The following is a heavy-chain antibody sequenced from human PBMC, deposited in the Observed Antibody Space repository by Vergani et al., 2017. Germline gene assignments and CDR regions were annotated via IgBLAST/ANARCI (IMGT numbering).Heavy chain of an antibody. V-gene: IGHV4-34*01. J-gene: IGHJ6*03. Sequence: QVQLQQWGAGLLKPSETLSLTCAVYGGSFSGYYWSWIRQPPGKGLEWFGEINHSGSTNYNPSLKSRVTISVDTSKNQFSLKLSSVTAADTAVYYCARGNNDTAIVKYYYSYMDVWGKGTTVTVSS. CDR3: ARGNNDTAIVKYYYSYMDV. D-gene: IGHD5-18*01. CDR2: INHSGST. CDR1: GGSFSGYY.